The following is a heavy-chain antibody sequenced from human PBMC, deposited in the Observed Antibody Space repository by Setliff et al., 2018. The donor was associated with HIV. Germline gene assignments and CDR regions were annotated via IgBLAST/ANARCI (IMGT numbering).Heavy chain of an antibody. CDR3: ARDGYYYDGSAYSTFDY. J-gene: IGHJ4*02. D-gene: IGHD3-22*01. Sequence: ASVKVSCKASGYTFINYGISWVRQAPGQGLEWMGWISAYNGNTNYAQQLQGRVTMTTDTSTSTAYMELRSLRSDDPAVYYCARDGYYYDGSAYSTFDYWGQGTLVTVSS. CDR1: GYTFINYG. CDR2: ISAYNGNT. V-gene: IGHV1-18*01.